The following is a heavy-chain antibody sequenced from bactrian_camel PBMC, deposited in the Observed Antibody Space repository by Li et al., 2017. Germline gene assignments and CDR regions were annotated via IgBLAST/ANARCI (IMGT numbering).Heavy chain of an antibody. CDR1: GFTFSRYG. V-gene: IGHV3S1*01. Sequence: HVQLVESGGGLVQHGGSLRLSCAASGFTFSRYGMDWVRQAPGKGLEWVSGINSGGSMTDYADSVKGRFTISRDNVKNTLYLQMISLNTEDTATYYCAADFDVYDGSCLSPGDYEYWGQGTQVTVS. CDR3: AADFDVYDGSCLSPGDYEY. D-gene: IGHD2*01. CDR2: INSGGSMT. J-gene: IGHJ4*01.